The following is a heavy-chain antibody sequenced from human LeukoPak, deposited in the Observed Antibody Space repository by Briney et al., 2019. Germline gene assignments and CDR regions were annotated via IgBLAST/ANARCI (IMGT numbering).Heavy chain of an antibody. CDR1: GGSISSSSYY. J-gene: IGHJ5*02. CDR2: IYYSGST. Sequence: SETLSLTCTVSGGSISSSSYYWGWIRQPPGKGLEWIGSIYYSGSTYYNPSLKSRVTISVDTSKNQFSLKLSSVTAADTAVYYCARRVMRVAENWFDPWGQGTLVTVSS. V-gene: IGHV4-39*01. D-gene: IGHD3-16*01. CDR3: ARRVMRVAENWFDP.